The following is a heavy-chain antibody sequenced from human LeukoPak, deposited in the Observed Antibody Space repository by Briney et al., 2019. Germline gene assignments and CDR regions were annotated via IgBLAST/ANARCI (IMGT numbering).Heavy chain of an antibody. CDR3: ARHKRDYYYYYMDV. J-gene: IGHJ6*03. Sequence: SETLSLTCSVSNGSISSSGFYWGWVRQSPERGLEWIGGIYYTGSTYYNPSLKRRVTISVDTSRNQFSLILSSVTAADTALYYSARHKRDYYYYYMDVWGKGTTVSVSS. CDR2: IYYTGST. V-gene: IGHV4-39*01. CDR1: NGSISSSGFY.